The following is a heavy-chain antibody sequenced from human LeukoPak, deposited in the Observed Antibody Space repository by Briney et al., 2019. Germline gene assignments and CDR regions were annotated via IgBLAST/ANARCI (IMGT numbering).Heavy chain of an antibody. CDR3: ASLLMDGYLFLYFDF. V-gene: IGHV4-4*07. D-gene: IGHD5-24*01. Sequence: PSETLSLTCTVSGGSISSYYWSWIRQPAGKGLEWIGRIYTSGSTNYNPSLKSRVTMSVDTSKNQFSLKLSSVTAADTAVYYCASLLMDGYLFLYFDFWGQGTLVTVSS. CDR1: GGSISSYY. J-gene: IGHJ4*02. CDR2: IYTSGST.